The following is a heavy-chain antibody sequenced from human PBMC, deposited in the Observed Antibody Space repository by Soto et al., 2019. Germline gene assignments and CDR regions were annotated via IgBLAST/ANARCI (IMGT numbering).Heavy chain of an antibody. CDR1: GFSLSTSGMC. CDR3: ARIRQERITMIRGVTFYYHMDV. V-gene: IGHV2-70*11. J-gene: IGHJ6*03. D-gene: IGHD3-10*01. Sequence: SGPTLVKPTQPLTLTCTFSGFSLSTSGMCVSWIRQPPGKALQWLARIDWDDDKYYSTSLKTRLTISKDTSKNQVVLTMTNMDPVDTATYYCARIRQERITMIRGVTFYYHMDVWGKGTTVTVSS. CDR2: IDWDDDK.